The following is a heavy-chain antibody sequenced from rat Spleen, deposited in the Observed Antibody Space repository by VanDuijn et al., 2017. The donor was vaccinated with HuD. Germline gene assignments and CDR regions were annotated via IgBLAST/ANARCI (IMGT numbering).Heavy chain of an antibody. CDR3: ARHPDYSNYFDY. CDR1: GFNFNDYW. D-gene: IGHD1-1*01. V-gene: IGHV5-25*01. CDR2: ISPSGGRI. J-gene: IGHJ2*01. Sequence: EVKLVESGGGLVQPGRSLKLSCAASGFNFNDYWMGWVRQAPTKGLEWVASISPSGGRIYYRDSVKGRFTVSRDNAKSTLYLQMDSLRSEDTATYYCARHPDYSNYFDYWGQGVMVTVSS.